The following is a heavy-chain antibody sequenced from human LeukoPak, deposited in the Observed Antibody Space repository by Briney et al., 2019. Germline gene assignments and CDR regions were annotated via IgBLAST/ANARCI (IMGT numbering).Heavy chain of an antibody. CDR3: ARSATTVVTPTSAFDI. CDR2: IIPIFGAA. Sequence: SVKVSCKASGGTFSTDAISWVRQAPGQGLEWMGGIIPIFGAANYAQKFQGRVTITADESTSTAYMELSSLRSEDTAVYYCARSATTVVTPTSAFDIWGQGTMVTVSS. CDR1: GGTFSTDA. V-gene: IGHV1-69*13. J-gene: IGHJ3*02. D-gene: IGHD4-23*01.